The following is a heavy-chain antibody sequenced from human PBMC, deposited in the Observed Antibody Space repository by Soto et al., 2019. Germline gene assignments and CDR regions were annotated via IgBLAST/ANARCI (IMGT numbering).Heavy chain of an antibody. CDR3: VQCGVDA. V-gene: IGHV2-5*02. D-gene: IGHD2-21*01. CDR2: IYWDDDK. J-gene: IGHJ3*01. Sequence: QITLKESGPTLVKPTQTLTLTCTFSGFSLTTSDMGVGWIRQPPGKALEWLGLIYWDDDKRYCPSLKSSVTITNDSAENHFVLTVPNRDLLDAQSYYFVQCGVDA. CDR1: GFSLTTSDMG.